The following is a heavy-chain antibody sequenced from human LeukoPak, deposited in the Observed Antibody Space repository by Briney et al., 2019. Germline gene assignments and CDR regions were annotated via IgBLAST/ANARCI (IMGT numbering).Heavy chain of an antibody. V-gene: IGHV3-30*18. J-gene: IGHJ4*02. D-gene: IGHD3-10*01. CDR1: GFTFSSYG. CDR2: ISYDGSNK. CDR3: AKDIGDIWFGELFGY. Sequence: GRSLRLSCAASGFTFSSYGMHWVRQAPGKGLEWVAVISYDGSNKYYADSVKGRFTISRDNSKNTLYLQMNSLRAEDTAVYHCAKDIGDIWFGELFGYWGQGTLVTVSS.